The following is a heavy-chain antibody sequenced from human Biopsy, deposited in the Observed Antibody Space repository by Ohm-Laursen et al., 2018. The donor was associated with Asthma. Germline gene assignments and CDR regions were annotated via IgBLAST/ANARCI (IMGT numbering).Heavy chain of an antibody. CDR2: IYYTGTT. Sequence: SDTLSLTCTVSGGSISGFYWSWIRQPPGKGLEWIGYIYYTGTTNYNPSLKSRVSISVDTSKNQFSLKLTSVTAADTAVYYCARDFGGWYYFDNWGQGSLVTASS. CDR1: GGSISGFY. CDR3: ARDFGGWYYFDN. J-gene: IGHJ4*02. D-gene: IGHD3-3*01. V-gene: IGHV4-59*01.